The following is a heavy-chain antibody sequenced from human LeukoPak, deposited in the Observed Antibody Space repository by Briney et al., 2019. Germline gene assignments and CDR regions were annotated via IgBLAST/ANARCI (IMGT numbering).Heavy chain of an antibody. CDR1: GYTFTSYG. D-gene: IGHD5-18*01. CDR2: ISAYNGNT. Sequence: GASVKVSCKASGYTFTSYGISWVRQAPGQGLEWMGWISAYNGNTNYAQKLQGRVTMTTDTSTSTAYMELRSLRSDDTAVYYCAREVKAMATYFYYYGMDVWGRGTTVTVSS. V-gene: IGHV1-18*01. CDR3: AREVKAMATYFYYYGMDV. J-gene: IGHJ6*02.